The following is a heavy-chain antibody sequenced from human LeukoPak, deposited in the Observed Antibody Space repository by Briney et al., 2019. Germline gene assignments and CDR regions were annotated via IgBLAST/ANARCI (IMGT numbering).Heavy chain of an antibody. CDR1: GYNFTSYW. Sequence: GESLKISCKGSGYNFTSYWIGWVRQMPGKGPEWMGIMYPGDSDTRYSPSFQGQVTISADKSITTAYVQWSSLKASDTAMYYCARLSTMIVVVTREDYFDYWGQGTLVTVSS. CDR2: MYPGDSDT. J-gene: IGHJ4*02. CDR3: ARLSTMIVVVTREDYFDY. D-gene: IGHD3-22*01. V-gene: IGHV5-51*01.